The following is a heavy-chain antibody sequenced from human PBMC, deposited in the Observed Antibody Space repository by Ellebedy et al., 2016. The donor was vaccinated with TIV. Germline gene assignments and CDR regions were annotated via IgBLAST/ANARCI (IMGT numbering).Heavy chain of an antibody. V-gene: IGHV4-34*01. CDR3: ARHHRDCSGGRCYTFDS. J-gene: IGHJ4*02. Sequence: SDTLSLTXAVYGGSLSGYYWSWIRQSPGKGLGWIGEVDHRGSINFNPSLKRRVTISLDTSKNQFSLKLSSVTAADTAVYYCARHHRDCSGGRCYTFDSWGQGTLVTVSS. CDR1: GGSLSGYY. CDR2: VDHRGSI. D-gene: IGHD2-15*01.